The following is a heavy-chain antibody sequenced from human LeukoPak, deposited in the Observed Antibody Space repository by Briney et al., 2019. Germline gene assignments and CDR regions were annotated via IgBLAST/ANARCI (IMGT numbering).Heavy chain of an antibody. CDR3: ARGGDGYKNAFDI. Sequence: SETLSLTCTVSGGSISSYYWSWIWQPPGKGLEWIGYIYYSGGTNYNPSLKSRVTISVDTSKNQFSLKLSSVTAADTAVYYCARGGDGYKNAFDIWGQGTMVTVSS. J-gene: IGHJ3*02. V-gene: IGHV4-59*01. CDR1: GGSISSYY. CDR2: IYYSGGT. D-gene: IGHD5-24*01.